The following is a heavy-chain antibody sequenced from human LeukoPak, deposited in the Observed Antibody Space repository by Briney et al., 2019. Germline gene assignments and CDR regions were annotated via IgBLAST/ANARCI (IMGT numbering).Heavy chain of an antibody. CDR2: ISSDGSNK. D-gene: IGHD3-22*01. V-gene: IGHV3-30*03. J-gene: IGHJ4*02. Sequence: GGSLRLSCAASGFTFSSYGMHWVRQAPGKGLEWVAVISSDGSNKYYADSVKGRFTISRDNSKNTLYLQMNSLRAEDTAVYYCARGYDSSGYYFDYWGQGTLVTVSS. CDR3: ARGYDSSGYYFDY. CDR1: GFTFSSYG.